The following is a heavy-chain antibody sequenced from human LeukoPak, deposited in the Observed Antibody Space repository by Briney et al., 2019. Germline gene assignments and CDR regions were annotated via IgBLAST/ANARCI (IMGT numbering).Heavy chain of an antibody. J-gene: IGHJ4*02. D-gene: IGHD3-9*01. CDR3: ARVLRYFDWTHDY. CDR1: GYTFTSYD. CDR2: MNPNSGNT. V-gene: IGHV1-8*01. Sequence: GASVKVSCKASGYTFTSYDINWVRQATGQGLEWMGWMNPNSGNTGYAQKFQGRVTMTRNTSISTAYMELSSLRSEDTAVYYCARVLRYFDWTHDYWGQGTLVTVSS.